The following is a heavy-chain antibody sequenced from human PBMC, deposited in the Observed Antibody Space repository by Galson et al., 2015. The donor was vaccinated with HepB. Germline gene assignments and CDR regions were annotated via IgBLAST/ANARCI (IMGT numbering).Heavy chain of an antibody. CDR1: GYSFTSYG. Sequence: SAKVSCKASGYSFTSYGISWVRQAPGKGLEWLGWISAYNSNTNYAQKLQGRVTMTTDKSTSTAYMELKSLRSDDTAVYYCVRDGDIVVVVAAHNYYYGMDVWCQGTTVTVSS. V-gene: IGHV1-18*04. D-gene: IGHD2-15*01. J-gene: IGHJ6*02. CDR3: VRDGDIVVVVAAHNYYYGMDV. CDR2: ISAYNSNT.